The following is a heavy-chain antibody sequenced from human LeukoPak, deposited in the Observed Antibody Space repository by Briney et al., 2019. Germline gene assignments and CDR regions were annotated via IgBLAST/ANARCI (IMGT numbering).Heavy chain of an antibody. D-gene: IGHD3-9*01. Sequence: GGSLRLSCAASGLTFSSYAMSWVRQAPGKGLEWVSTISGSGDSTYYADSVKGRFTISRDNSRNTLCLQMNSLRAEDTAVYYCAEGSYYDILTGYYKGGPFDYWGQGTLVTVSS. CDR1: GLTFSSYA. CDR2: ISGSGDST. V-gene: IGHV3-23*01. CDR3: AEGSYYDILTGYYKGGPFDY. J-gene: IGHJ4*02.